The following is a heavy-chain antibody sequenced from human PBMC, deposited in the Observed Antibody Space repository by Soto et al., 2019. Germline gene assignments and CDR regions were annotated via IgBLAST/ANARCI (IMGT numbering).Heavy chain of an antibody. CDR2: FDPEDGET. CDR3: ARVRQLVGYFYYYMDV. D-gene: IGHD6-6*01. V-gene: IGHV1-24*01. CDR1: GDTLTELS. J-gene: IGHJ6*03. Sequence: GASVKVSCKVSGDTLTELSMHWVRQAPGKGLEWMGGFDPEDGETIYAQKLQGRVTMTEDTSTDTAYMELRGLTSDDTAVYYCARVRQLVGYFYYYMDVWGKGTTVTVSS.